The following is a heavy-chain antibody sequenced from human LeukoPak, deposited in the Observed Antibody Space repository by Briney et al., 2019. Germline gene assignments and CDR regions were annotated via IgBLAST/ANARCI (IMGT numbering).Heavy chain of an antibody. CDR1: GFTFTSSA. CDR3: AAAPYDFWSGYKPPQDY. Sequence: SVKVSCKASGFTFTSSAVRWVRQARGQRLEWIGWIVVGSGNTNYAQKFQERVTITRDMSTSTAYMELSSLRSEDTAVYYCAAAPYDFWSGYKPPQDYWGQGTLVTVSS. V-gene: IGHV1-58*01. CDR2: IVVGSGNT. J-gene: IGHJ4*02. D-gene: IGHD3-3*01.